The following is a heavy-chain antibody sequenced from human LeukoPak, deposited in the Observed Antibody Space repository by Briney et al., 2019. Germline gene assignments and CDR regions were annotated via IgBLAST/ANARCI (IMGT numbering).Heavy chain of an antibody. CDR1: GGSINFYY. Sequence: KASETLSLTCTVSGGSINFYYWSWIRQPAGKGLEWIGRIYSTGSTNYSPSLKSRVTISVDTSKNQFSLKLSSVTAADTAVYYCARAAYGDYGGDYWGQGTLVTVSS. CDR3: ARAAYGDYGGDY. D-gene: IGHD4-17*01. V-gene: IGHV4-4*07. CDR2: IYSTGST. J-gene: IGHJ4*02.